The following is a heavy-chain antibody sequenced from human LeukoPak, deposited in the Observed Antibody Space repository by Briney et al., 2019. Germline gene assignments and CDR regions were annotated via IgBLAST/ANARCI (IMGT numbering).Heavy chain of an antibody. J-gene: IGHJ5*02. CDR3: ARHSNYYYGSGGYLSADWFDP. CDR1: GGSISSSNW. V-gene: IGHV4-4*02. D-gene: IGHD3-10*01. Sequence: SGTLPLTCAVSGGSISSSNWWSWVRQPPGKGLEWIGSIYHSGSTYYNPSLKSRVTISVDTSKNQFSLKLSSVTAADTAVYYCARHSNYYYGSGGYLSADWFDPWGQGTLVTVSS. CDR2: IYHSGST.